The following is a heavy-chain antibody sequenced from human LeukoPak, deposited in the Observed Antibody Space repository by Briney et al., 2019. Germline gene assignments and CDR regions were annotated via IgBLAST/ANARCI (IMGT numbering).Heavy chain of an antibody. Sequence: GGSLRLSSAASGFTFSSYSMNWVRQAPGKGLEWVSSISSRSSYIDYADSLKGRFTISRDNAMNSLYLQMNSLRAEDTAVYYCAELGITMIGGVWGKGTTVTISS. D-gene: IGHD3-10*02. V-gene: IGHV3-21*01. CDR3: AELGITMIGGV. CDR2: ISSRSSYI. CDR1: GFTFSSYS. J-gene: IGHJ6*04.